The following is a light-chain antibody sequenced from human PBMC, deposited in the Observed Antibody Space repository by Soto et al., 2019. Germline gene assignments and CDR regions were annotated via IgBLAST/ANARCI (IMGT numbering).Light chain of an antibody. CDR3: QQYDGYVLS. J-gene: IGKJ4*01. CDR2: DAS. Sequence: MTQSPATLSVSPGERATLSCRASQSINRWLAWYQRKAGKAPKLLIFDASSLESGVPSRFSGSGSGTEFTLTISSLQPDDFATYYCQQYDGYVLSFGGGTKVELQ. CDR1: QSINRW. V-gene: IGKV1-5*01.